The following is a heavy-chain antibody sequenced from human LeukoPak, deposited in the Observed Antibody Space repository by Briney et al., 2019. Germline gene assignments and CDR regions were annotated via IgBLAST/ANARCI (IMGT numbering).Heavy chain of an antibody. J-gene: IGHJ4*02. V-gene: IGHV4-38-2*02. CDR3: ASLVGSSSSVGGY. Sequence: SETLSLTCTVSGYSISSGYYWGWIRQPPGKGLEWIGSIYHSGSTYYNPSLKSRVTISVDTSKNQFSLKLSSVTAADTAVYYCASLVGSSSSVGGYWGQGTLVTVSS. D-gene: IGHD6-6*01. CDR1: GYSISSGYY. CDR2: IYHSGST.